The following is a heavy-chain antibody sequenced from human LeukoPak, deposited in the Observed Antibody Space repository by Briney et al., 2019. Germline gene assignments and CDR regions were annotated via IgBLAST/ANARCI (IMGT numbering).Heavy chain of an antibody. CDR1: GGTFSSYA. J-gene: IGHJ5*02. CDR3: ALIGDHAWFDP. Sequence: ASVKVSCKASGGTFSSYAISWVRQAPGQGLEWMGWINPNSGGTNYAPEFQGRLTMTRDTSITTAYMELSTLRSDDTAVYYCALIGDHAWFDPWGQGTLVTVSS. V-gene: IGHV1-2*02. D-gene: IGHD3-10*01. CDR2: INPNSGGT.